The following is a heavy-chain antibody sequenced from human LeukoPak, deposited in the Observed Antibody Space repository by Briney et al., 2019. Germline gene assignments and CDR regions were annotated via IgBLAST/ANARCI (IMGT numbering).Heavy chain of an antibody. J-gene: IGHJ4*02. CDR1: GGSISSSSYY. CDR2: IYYSGST. Sequence: SETLSLTCTVSGGSISSSSYYWGWIRQPPGKGLEWIGSIYYSGSTYYNPSLKSRVTISVDTSKNQFSLKLSSVTAADTAVYYCAGLGYCSSTSCYFLDYWGQGTLVTVSS. CDR3: AGLGYCSSTSCYFLDY. V-gene: IGHV4-39*01. D-gene: IGHD2-2*01.